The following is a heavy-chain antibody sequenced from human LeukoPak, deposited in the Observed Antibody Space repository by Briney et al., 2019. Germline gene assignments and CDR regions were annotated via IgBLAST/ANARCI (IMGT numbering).Heavy chain of an antibody. J-gene: IGHJ4*02. D-gene: IGHD1-26*01. Sequence: SETLSLTCTVSVGSVSSGSYYWSWIRQPPGKGLEWIGYIYYSGSTNYNPSLKSRVTISVDTSKNQFSLKLSSVTAADTAVYYCARGSPGGIDYWGQGTLVTVSS. CDR3: ARGSPGGIDY. CDR2: IYYSGST. V-gene: IGHV4-61*01. CDR1: VGSVSSGSYY.